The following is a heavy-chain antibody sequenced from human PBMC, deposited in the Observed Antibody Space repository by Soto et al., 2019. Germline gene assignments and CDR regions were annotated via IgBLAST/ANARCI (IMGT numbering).Heavy chain of an antibody. Sequence: EVQLVESGGGLVQPGGSLKLSCAVSGFTFSGSAMQWVRQASGKGLEWVGRIRSKSNSYATAYAASVKGRFTISRDDSKNTAFLQMHSLKTEDTAVYYCTRGYGDYVRDYWGQGTLVTVSS. CDR2: IRSKSNSYAT. CDR1: GFTFSGSA. J-gene: IGHJ4*02. V-gene: IGHV3-73*01. CDR3: TRGYGDYVRDY. D-gene: IGHD4-17*01.